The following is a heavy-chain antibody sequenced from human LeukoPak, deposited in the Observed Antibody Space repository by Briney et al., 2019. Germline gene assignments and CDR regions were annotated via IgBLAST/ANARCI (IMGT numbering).Heavy chain of an antibody. Sequence: GGSLRLSCAASGFTISSDEMNWARQAPGKGLEWVAVIWYDGTNKYYADSVKGRFTISRDNSKNTLYLQMSSLRGEDTAVYFRVRDRDYAFDFWGQGTMVTVSS. CDR1: GFTISSDE. V-gene: IGHV3-33*08. CDR2: IWYDGTNK. CDR3: VRDRDYAFDF. J-gene: IGHJ3*01.